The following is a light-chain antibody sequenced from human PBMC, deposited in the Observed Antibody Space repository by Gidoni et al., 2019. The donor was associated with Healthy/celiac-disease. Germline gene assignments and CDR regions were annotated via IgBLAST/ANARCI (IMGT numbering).Light chain of an antibody. CDR1: QSVLYRSNNKNY. J-gene: IGKJ4*01. Sequence: ITPFSDPPAVSLGERGTINCKSSQSVLYRSNNKNYLGWYQQKPGQPPRVLIYWASTRESGVPDRFSGSASGTDFNLTISSLQAEDVAVYYCQQYYRSPLTFGGGTKVEIK. V-gene: IGKV4-1*01. CDR3: QQYYRSPLT. CDR2: WAS.